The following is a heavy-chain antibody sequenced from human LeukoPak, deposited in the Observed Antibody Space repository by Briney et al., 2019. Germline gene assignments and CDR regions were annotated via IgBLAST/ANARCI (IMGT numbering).Heavy chain of an antibody. CDR3: ARSDRRYYYMDV. D-gene: IGHD1-14*01. CDR1: GGSTSSYY. V-gene: IGHV4-59*01. CDR2: IYYSGST. J-gene: IGHJ6*03. Sequence: SETLSLTCTVSGGSTSSYYWSWIRQPPGKGLEWIGYIYYSGSTNYNPSLKSRVTISVDTSKNQFSLKLSSVTAADTAVYYCARSDRRYYYMDVWGKGTTVTVSS.